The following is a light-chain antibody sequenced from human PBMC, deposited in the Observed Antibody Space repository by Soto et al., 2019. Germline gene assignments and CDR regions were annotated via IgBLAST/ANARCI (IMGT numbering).Light chain of an antibody. J-gene: IGKJ4*01. CDR1: QSVKSNY. CDR2: GAS. Sequence: EIVLTQSPGTLSLSPGERATLSCRASQSVKSNYLAWYQQKPGQAPRLLIYGASSRATGIPGRFSGSGSGTDFTLTISRLEPEDFAVYYCQQYGSSPLTFGGGTKVEIK. V-gene: IGKV3-20*01. CDR3: QQYGSSPLT.